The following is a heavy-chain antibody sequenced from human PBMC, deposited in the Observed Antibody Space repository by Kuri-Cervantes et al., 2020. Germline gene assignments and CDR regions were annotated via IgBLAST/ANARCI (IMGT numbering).Heavy chain of an antibody. Sequence: ASVKVSCKASGYTFTSYGISWVRQAPGQGLEWMGWISAYTGDTNYAQKLQDRVTMTTDTSKSIAYMELRSLRSDDTAVYYCTRSMVRGVPDYWGQGTLVTVSS. CDR3: TRSMVRGVPDY. D-gene: IGHD3-10*01. J-gene: IGHJ4*02. CDR2: ISAYTGDT. CDR1: GYTFTSYG. V-gene: IGHV1-18*01.